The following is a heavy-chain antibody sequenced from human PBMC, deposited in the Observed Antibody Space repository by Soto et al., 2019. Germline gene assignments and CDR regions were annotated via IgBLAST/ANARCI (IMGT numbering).Heavy chain of an antibody. Sequence: GGSLRLSCAASGFTFRSYAMSWVRQAPGKGLEWVAVISYDGSNKYYADSVKGRFTISRDNAKNSLYLQMNSLRAEDTAVYYCARDSGHFDYWGQGTLVTVSS. J-gene: IGHJ4*02. CDR1: GFTFRSYA. CDR3: ARDSGHFDY. CDR2: ISYDGSNK. V-gene: IGHV3-30-3*01.